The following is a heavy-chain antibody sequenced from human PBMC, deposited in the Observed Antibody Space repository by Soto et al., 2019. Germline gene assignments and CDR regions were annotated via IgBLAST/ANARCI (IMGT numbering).Heavy chain of an antibody. Sequence: PSETLSLTCTVSGGSISSGGYYWSWIRQHPGKGLEWIGYIYYSGSTYYNPSLKSRVTISVDTSKNQFSLKLSSVTAADTAVYYCARNIVVPAAIIDYWGQGTLVTVSS. J-gene: IGHJ4*02. CDR1: GGSISSGGYY. CDR2: IYYSGST. CDR3: ARNIVVPAAIIDY. V-gene: IGHV4-30-4*08. D-gene: IGHD2-2*02.